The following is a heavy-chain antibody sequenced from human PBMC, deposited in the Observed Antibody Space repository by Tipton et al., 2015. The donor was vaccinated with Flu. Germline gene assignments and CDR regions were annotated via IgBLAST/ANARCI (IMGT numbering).Heavy chain of an antibody. V-gene: IGHV3-33*01. Sequence: AASGFTFSSYGMHWVRQAPGKGLEWVAVIWYDGSNKYYADSVKGRFTISRDNSKNTLYLQMNSLRAEDTAVYYCARDPYGMDVWGQGTTVTVSS. CDR1: GFTFSSYG. J-gene: IGHJ6*02. CDR2: IWYDGSNK. CDR3: ARDPYGMDV.